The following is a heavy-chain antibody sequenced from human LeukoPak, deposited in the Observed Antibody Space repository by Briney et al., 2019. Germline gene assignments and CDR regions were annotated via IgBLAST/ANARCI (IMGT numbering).Heavy chain of an antibody. J-gene: IGHJ3*02. CDR2: ISSSSSYT. CDR1: GFTFSDYY. CDR3: ARSLPPYNWNDVESFDI. V-gene: IGHV3-11*06. D-gene: IGHD1-1*01. Sequence: GGSLRLSCAASGFTFSDYYMSWIRQAPGKGLEWVSYISSSSSYTNYADSVKGQFTISRDNAKNSLYLQMNSLRAEDTAVYYCARSLPPYNWNDVESFDIWGQGTMVTVSS.